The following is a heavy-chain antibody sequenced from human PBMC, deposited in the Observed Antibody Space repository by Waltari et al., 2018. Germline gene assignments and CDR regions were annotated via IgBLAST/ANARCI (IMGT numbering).Heavy chain of an antibody. CDR3: ARHRDIAAAATQIGYYYYYCMDV. J-gene: IGHJ6*03. V-gene: IGHV5-51*01. Sequence: EVQLVQSGAEVKKPGESLKISCKGSGYSFTSYWIGWVRQMPGKGLEWMGIIDPGDTDTKYSPSFQGQGHIPADKSISTAYLQWSSLKASDTAMYYCARHRDIAAAATQIGYYYYYCMDVWGKGTTVTVSS. D-gene: IGHD6-13*01. CDR1: GYSFTSYW. CDR2: IDPGDTDT.